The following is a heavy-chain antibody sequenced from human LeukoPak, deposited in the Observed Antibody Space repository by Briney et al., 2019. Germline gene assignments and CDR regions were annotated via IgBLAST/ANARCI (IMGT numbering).Heavy chain of an antibody. CDR1: GFTFSSYE. CDR2: ISSSGSTV. CDR3: ARIPRAGSTHFDY. Sequence: GGSLRLSCAASGFTFSSYEMNWVRQAPGKGLEWVSYISSSGSTVYYADSVKGRFTISRDNSQNTLYLQTNSLRAEDTAIYYCARIPRAGSTHFDYWGQGTLVTVSS. V-gene: IGHV3-48*03. J-gene: IGHJ4*02. D-gene: IGHD2-2*01.